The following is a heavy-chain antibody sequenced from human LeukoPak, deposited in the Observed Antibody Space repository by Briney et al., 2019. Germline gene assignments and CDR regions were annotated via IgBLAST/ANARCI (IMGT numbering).Heavy chain of an antibody. D-gene: IGHD2-2*01. V-gene: IGHV3-21*01. CDR1: GFTFSSYN. CDR2: ISSSSGHI. CDR3: ARVLIVIIPAGLDY. J-gene: IGHJ4*02. Sequence: PGGSLRLSCAASGFTFSSYNMNWVRQAPGKGLEWGSSISSSSGHIYYADSVKGRFTISRDNAKHSLYLQMNSLRAEDTAVYYCARVLIVIIPAGLDYWGQGTLVTVSS.